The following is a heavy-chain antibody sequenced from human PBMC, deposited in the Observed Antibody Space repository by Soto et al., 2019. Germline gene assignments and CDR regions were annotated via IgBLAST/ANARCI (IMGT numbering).Heavy chain of an antibody. Sequence: QVQLVESGGGVVQPGRSLRLSCAASGFTFSSYGMHWVRQAPGKGLEWVAVIWYDGSNKYYADSVKGRFTISRDNSKNTLYLQMISLRAEDTAVYYCARDQYSSSSGGMDVWGQGTTVTVSS. CDR3: ARDQYSSSSGGMDV. V-gene: IGHV3-33*01. J-gene: IGHJ6*02. D-gene: IGHD6-6*01. CDR2: IWYDGSNK. CDR1: GFTFSSYG.